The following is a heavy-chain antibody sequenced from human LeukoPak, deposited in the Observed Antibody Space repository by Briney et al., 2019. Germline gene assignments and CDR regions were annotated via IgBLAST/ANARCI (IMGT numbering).Heavy chain of an antibody. J-gene: IGHJ4*02. V-gene: IGHV3-23*01. D-gene: IGHD6-19*01. CDR2: ISGSGDNT. Sequence: TGGSLRLSCAASGFTFSSFAMSWVRQAPGKGLEWVSAISGSGDNTHYADSVKGRSTISRDNSKSTLYLQMNSLRAEVTAVYYCARDPWGTVAGDYWGQGALVTVSS. CDR1: GFTFSSFA. CDR3: ARDPWGTVAGDY.